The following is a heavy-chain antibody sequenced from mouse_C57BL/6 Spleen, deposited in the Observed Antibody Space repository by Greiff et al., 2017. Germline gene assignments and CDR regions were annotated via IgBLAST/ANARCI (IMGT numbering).Heavy chain of an antibody. CDR1: GYSFTGYY. J-gene: IGHJ2*01. CDR3: ARRDYYGSSYFDY. V-gene: IGHV1-31*01. Sequence: VHVKQSGPELVKPGASVKISCKASGYSFTGYYMHWVKQSHGNILDWIGYIYPYNGVSSYNQKFKGKATLTVDKSSSTAYMELRSLTSEDSAVYYCARRDYYGSSYFDYWGQGTTLTVSS. CDR2: IYPYNGVS. D-gene: IGHD1-1*01.